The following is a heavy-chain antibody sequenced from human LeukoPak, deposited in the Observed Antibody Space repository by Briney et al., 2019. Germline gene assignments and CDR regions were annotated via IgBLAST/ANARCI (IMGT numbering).Heavy chain of an antibody. CDR1: GGSISSSSYY. V-gene: IGHV4-61*01. CDR3: ARGLGMATIAGDYFDY. J-gene: IGHJ4*02. Sequence: SETLSLTCTVSGGSISSSSYYWSWIRQPPGKGLEWIGYIYYSGSTNYNPSLKSRVTISVDTSKNQFSLKLSSVTAADTAVYYCARGLGMATIAGDYFDYWGQGTLVTVSS. D-gene: IGHD5-24*01. CDR2: IYYSGST.